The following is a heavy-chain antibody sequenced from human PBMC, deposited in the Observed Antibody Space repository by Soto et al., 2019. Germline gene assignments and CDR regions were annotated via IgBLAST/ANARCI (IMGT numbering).Heavy chain of an antibody. CDR1: GFTFSSYA. CDR3: ARRIQFGYGMDV. J-gene: IGHJ6*02. V-gene: IGHV3-64*01. CDR2: ITSNGGNT. D-gene: IGHD3-16*01. Sequence: EVQLVESGGGLVQPGGSLRLSCAASGFTFSSYAMHWVRQAPGKGLEYVSVITSNGGNTDYASSVKGRFTISRDNSKNTLYLQMGSLRAEDMAVYYCARRIQFGYGMDVWGQGTTVTVSS.